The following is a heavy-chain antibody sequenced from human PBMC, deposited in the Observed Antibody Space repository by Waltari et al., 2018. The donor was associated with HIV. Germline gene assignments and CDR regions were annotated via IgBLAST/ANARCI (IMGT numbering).Heavy chain of an antibody. V-gene: IGHV4-39*07. D-gene: IGHD3-3*01. Sequence: QVHLQESGPGLVKPAETLSLTCTVSGGSISSRSYYWGWLRQSPGKGLEWIGNIYYSGGAKFNPSLQSRVAISVDTSKNQCCLDLYSVGAGDTAVYYCARDQRGDYNFWSLPNYNYGMDIWGQGTTVIVSS. CDR2: IYYSGGA. CDR3: ARDQRGDYNFWSLPNYNYGMDI. CDR1: GGSISSRSYY. J-gene: IGHJ6*02.